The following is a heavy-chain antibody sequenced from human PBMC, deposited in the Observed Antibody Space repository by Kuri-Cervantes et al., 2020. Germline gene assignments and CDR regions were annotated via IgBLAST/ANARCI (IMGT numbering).Heavy chain of an antibody. D-gene: IGHD3-10*01. V-gene: IGHV3-9*01. Sequence: SLKISCAASGITFDDYAIHWGRQAPGKGLEWVSGISWNSGSIGYAHSVKGRFTTSRDNAKNSLYLQMNSLRAEDTAVYYCVRGRGTYYYGSGGEFDPWGQGSLVTVSS. CDR1: GITFDDYA. CDR3: VRGRGTYYYGSGGEFDP. CDR2: ISWNSGSI. J-gene: IGHJ5*02.